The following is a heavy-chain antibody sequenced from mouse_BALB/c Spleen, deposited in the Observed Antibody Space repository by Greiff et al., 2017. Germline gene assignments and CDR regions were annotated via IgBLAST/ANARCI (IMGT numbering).Heavy chain of an antibody. J-gene: IGHJ1*01. Sequence: EVQGVESGGGLVKPGGSLKLSCAASGFAFSSYDMSWVRQTPEKRLEWVAYISSGGGSTYYPDTVKGRFTISRDNTKNTQYLQMSSLKSEDTAMYYYAGRVYYRYDVGYFDVWGAGTTVTVSS. V-gene: IGHV5-12-1*01. D-gene: IGHD2-14*01. CDR1: GFAFSSYD. CDR2: ISSGGGST. CDR3: AGRVYYRYDVGYFDV.